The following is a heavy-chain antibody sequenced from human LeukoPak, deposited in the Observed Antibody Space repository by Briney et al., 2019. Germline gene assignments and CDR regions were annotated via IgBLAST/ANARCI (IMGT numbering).Heavy chain of an antibody. J-gene: IGHJ4*02. Sequence: ASVKVSCKASGYTFITYGITWVRQAPGQELEWMGWITPYNGDTNYAQNLQDRVTMTTDTSTSTAYMELRSLRSDDTAVYFCARVAGVSYNYFDSWGQGTLVTVSS. CDR3: ARVAGVSYNYFDS. D-gene: IGHD1-26*01. CDR2: ITPYNGDT. V-gene: IGHV1-18*01. CDR1: GYTFITYG.